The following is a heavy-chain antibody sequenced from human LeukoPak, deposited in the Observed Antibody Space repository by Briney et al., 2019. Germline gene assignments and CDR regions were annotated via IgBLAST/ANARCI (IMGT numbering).Heavy chain of an antibody. CDR1: GFTVRSNY. J-gene: IGHJ3*02. Sequence: PGGSLRLSCAASGFTVRSNYMSWVRQALGKGLEWVSVIYSGDSTYYADSVKGRFTISRDNSKNTLYLQMNSLRAEDTAVYYCARGSTPDAFDIWGQGTMVTVSS. CDR3: ARGSTPDAFDI. D-gene: IGHD2-2*01. CDR2: IYSGDST. V-gene: IGHV3-53*01.